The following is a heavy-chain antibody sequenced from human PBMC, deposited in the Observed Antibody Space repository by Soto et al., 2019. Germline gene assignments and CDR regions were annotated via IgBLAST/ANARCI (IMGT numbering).Heavy chain of an antibody. CDR2: ISYDGSNK. D-gene: IGHD6-19*01. J-gene: IGHJ4*02. V-gene: IGHV3-30-3*01. CDR1: GFTFSSYA. Sequence: GGSLRLSCAASGFTFSSYAMHWVRQAPGKGLEWVAVISYDGSNKYYADSVKGRFTISRGNSKNTLYLQMNSLRAEDTAVYYCARGQRAPKYSSGWTDYWGQGTLVTVSS. CDR3: ARGQRAPKYSSGWTDY.